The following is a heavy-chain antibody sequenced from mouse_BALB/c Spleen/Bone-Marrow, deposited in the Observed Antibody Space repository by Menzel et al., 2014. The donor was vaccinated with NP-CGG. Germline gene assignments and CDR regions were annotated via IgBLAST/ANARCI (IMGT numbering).Heavy chain of an antibody. CDR3: ARSGGYDGFSY. V-gene: IGHV1-7*01. J-gene: IGHJ2*01. D-gene: IGHD2-2*01. Sequence: QVQLKQSGAELAKPGASVKMSCKASGYTFTSYWMHWVKQRPGQGLEWIGYINPSTGYTEYNQKFKDKATSTADKSSSTAYMQLSSLTSEDSAVYYCARSGGYDGFSYWGQGTTLTVSS. CDR1: GYTFTSYW. CDR2: INPSTGYT.